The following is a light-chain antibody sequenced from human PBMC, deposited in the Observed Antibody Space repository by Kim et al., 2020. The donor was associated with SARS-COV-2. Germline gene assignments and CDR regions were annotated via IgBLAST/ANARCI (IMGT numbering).Light chain of an antibody. CDR3: SSYTSSSTQA. Sequence: QSALTQPASVSGSPGQSITISCTGTSSDVGGYNYVSWYQQHPGKAPKLMIYDVSNRPSGVSNRFSGSKSGNTASLTISGPQAEDEADYYCSSYTSSSTQAFGGGTQLTVL. CDR1: SSDVGGYNY. J-gene: IGLJ2*01. V-gene: IGLV2-14*03. CDR2: DVS.